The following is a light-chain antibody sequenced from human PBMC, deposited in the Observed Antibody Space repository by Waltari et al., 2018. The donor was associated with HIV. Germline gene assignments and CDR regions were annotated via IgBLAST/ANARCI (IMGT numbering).Light chain of an antibody. CDR2: DAS. J-gene: IGKJ4*02. V-gene: IGKV3-11*01. CDR1: QSVNTA. CDR3: QQHSTWPRT. Sequence: EVVLTQSPATLSLSPGERATLSCRASQSVNTALAWYQQKPGQAPRLLMSDASKRATGIAARFGGSRSGTDFTLTISSLEPEDFAVYYCQQHSTWPRTFGGGTKVELK.